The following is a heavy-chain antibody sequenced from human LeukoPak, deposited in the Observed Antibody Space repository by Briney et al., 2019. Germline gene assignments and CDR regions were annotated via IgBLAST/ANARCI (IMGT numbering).Heavy chain of an antibody. D-gene: IGHD1/OR15-1a*01. CDR1: GFTFSSYA. CDR3: AKQTQGYFQH. Sequence: GGSLRLSCAASGFTFSSYAMHWVRQAPGKGLEWVAVISYDGRNKYYTDSVKGRFPISRDNSKNTLYLQMNSLRAEDTAVYYCAKQTQGYFQHWGQGTLVTVSS. V-gene: IGHV3-30*04. J-gene: IGHJ1*01. CDR2: ISYDGRNK.